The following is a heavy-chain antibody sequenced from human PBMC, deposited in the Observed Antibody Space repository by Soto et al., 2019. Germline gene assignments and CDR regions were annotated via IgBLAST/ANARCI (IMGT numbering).Heavy chain of an antibody. Sequence: QVQLVESGGGVVQPGRSLRLSCAASGFTFSSYGMHWVRQAPGKGLEWVAVIWYDGSNKYYADSVKGRFTISRDNSKNTLYLQMNSLRAEDTAVYYCAREGGIAAAGPLDYWGQGTLVTVSS. D-gene: IGHD6-13*01. CDR1: GFTFSSYG. CDR2: IWYDGSNK. J-gene: IGHJ4*02. V-gene: IGHV3-33*01. CDR3: AREGGIAAAGPLDY.